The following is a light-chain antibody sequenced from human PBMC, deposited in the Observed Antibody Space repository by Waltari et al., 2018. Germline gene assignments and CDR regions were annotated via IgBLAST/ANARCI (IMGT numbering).Light chain of an antibody. CDR3: QSYDSSLSGFYV. J-gene: IGLJ1*01. Sequence: QSVLTQPPSVSGAPGQRVTISCTGSSSNIGAGYDVHWYQQLPGTAPKLLIYGNSNRPSGVPDRFSGSKSGISASLAITGLQAEDEAEYYCQSYDSSLSGFYVFGTGTKVTVL. CDR2: GNS. V-gene: IGLV1-40*01. CDR1: SSNIGAGYD.